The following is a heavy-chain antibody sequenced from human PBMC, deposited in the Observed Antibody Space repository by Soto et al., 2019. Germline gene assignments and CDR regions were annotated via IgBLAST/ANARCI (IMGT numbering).Heavy chain of an antibody. CDR1: GFTFGSYA. V-gene: IGHV3-23*01. Sequence: PGGSLRLFCAASGFTFGSYAMSWVRQAPGKGLEWVSLVECRGADTYYVDSVKGRFTISRDNSKNTLYLQMNSLRAEDTAVYYCAKAGGSTWGTEYCQHWGQGTLVTVSS. D-gene: IGHD6-13*01. CDR2: VECRGADT. CDR3: AKAGGSTWGTEYCQH. J-gene: IGHJ1*01.